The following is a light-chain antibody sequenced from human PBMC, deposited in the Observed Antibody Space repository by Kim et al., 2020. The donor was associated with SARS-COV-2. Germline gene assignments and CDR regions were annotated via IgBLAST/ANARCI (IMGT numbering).Light chain of an antibody. CDR1: QAIRNY. Sequence: SVGDRATISCRASQAIRNYLAWYQEKPGKVPQLLIYAASSLQPGVPARFSGSGSGTEFTLTISSLQPEDAATYYCQYYNSAPWWAFGQGTKVDIK. CDR3: QYYNSAPWWA. J-gene: IGKJ1*01. CDR2: AAS. V-gene: IGKV1-27*01.